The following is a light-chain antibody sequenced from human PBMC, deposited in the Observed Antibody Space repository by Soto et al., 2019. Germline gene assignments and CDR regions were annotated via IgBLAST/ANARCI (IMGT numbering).Light chain of an antibody. V-gene: IGKV3-11*01. J-gene: IGKJ2*01. CDR2: DAS. CDR1: QSVGSY. Sequence: EIVLTQSPATLSLSPGERATLSCRASQSVGSYLAWYQQKPGQAPRLLIFDASNRATGIPARFSGSGSGTDFTLTISSLEPEDFAVYYCQQRSNWPSMYTFGQGTKLESK. CDR3: QQRSNWPSMYT.